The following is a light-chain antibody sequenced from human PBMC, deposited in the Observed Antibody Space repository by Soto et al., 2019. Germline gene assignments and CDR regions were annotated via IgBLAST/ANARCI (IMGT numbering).Light chain of an antibody. J-gene: IGKJ4*01. CDR2: GAS. Sequence: EIVLTQSPGTLSLSPGGRATLSCRASQSVSRNYVAWYQQKPGQSPRLLIYGASNRASGIPDRFSSSASGADFTLSIARLEPEDFAMYYCQQYGSTPLTFCGGTKVEIK. CDR1: QSVSRNY. V-gene: IGKV3-20*01. CDR3: QQYGSTPLT.